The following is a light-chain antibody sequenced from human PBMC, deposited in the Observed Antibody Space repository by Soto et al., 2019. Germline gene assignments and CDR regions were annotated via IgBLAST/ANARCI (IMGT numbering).Light chain of an antibody. V-gene: IGKV3-11*01. J-gene: IGKJ4*01. CDR3: QQRSNWPSTT. CDR1: QSVSSY. CDR2: DAS. Sequence: EIVLTQSPATLSLSPGERATLSCRASQSVSSYLAWYQQKPGQAPMLLIYDASNRATGIPARFSGSGSGTDFTLTISSLEPEDFAVYYCQQRSNWPSTTFVGGTKVEIK.